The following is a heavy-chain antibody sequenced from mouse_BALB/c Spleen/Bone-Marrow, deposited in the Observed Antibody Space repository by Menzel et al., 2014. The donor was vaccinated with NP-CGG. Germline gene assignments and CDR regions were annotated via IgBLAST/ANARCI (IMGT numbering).Heavy chain of an antibody. D-gene: IGHD2-3*01. V-gene: IGHV5-9-3*01. Sequence: EVKLMESGGGLVKPGGSLKLSCAASGFTFSSFAMSWVRQTPEKRLEWVATISSGGGYTYYPDSVKGRFTISRDNAKYSLYLQMSSLRSEDTAMYYCARQESIYDGYYGGFTYWGQGTLVTVSA. CDR1: GFTFSSFA. J-gene: IGHJ3*01. CDR2: ISSGGGYT. CDR3: ARQESIYDGYYGGFTY.